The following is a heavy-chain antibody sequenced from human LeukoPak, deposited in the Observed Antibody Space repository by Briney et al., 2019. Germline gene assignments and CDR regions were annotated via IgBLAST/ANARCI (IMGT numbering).Heavy chain of an antibody. CDR1: GFTFSSSG. CDR2: IKEDGSEK. V-gene: IGHV3-7*01. D-gene: IGHD3-16*02. Sequence: GGSLRLSCAASGFTFSSSGMTWVRQAPGKGLEWVANIKEDGSEKNYVDSVKGRFTISRDNAKNSLYLQMNSLRAEDTAVYYCARDSSLSAWGRGTLVTVSS. CDR3: ARDSSLSA. J-gene: IGHJ4*02.